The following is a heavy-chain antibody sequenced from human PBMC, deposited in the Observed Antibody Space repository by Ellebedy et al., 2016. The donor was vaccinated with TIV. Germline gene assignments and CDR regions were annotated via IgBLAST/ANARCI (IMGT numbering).Heavy chain of an antibody. CDR2: INSDGSGT. V-gene: IGHV3-74*01. CDR1: GFTFSSNW. D-gene: IGHD2-15*01. Sequence: GESLKISCAASGFTFSSNWMHWVRQAPGKGMVWVSRINSDGSGTTYADSVKGRFTISRDNAKNSLYLQMNSLRAEDTALYYCAKDLVRYCSGGSCPGFDYWGQGTLVTVSS. J-gene: IGHJ4*02. CDR3: AKDLVRYCSGGSCPGFDY.